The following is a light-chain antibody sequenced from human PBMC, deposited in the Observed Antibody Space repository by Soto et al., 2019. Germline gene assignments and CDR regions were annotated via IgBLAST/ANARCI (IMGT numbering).Light chain of an antibody. J-gene: IGKJ3*01. CDR1: QSVSSGY. V-gene: IGKV3-20*01. CDR2: GAS. CDR3: QQYGSSPFN. Sequence: EIVLTQSPGTLSLSPGERATLSCRASQSVSSGYLAWYQQKPAQAPRLLIYGASSTAAGIPDRFSGSGSGTYFSLTISRLELEDFAVYYWQQYGSSPFNFGPGTKVDIK.